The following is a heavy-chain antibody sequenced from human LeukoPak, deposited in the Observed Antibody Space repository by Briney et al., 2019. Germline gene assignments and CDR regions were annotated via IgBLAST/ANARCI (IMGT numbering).Heavy chain of an antibody. CDR3: ARGGGYCSSTSCPEFDY. CDR2: IIPIFGTA. D-gene: IGHD2-2*01. CDR1: GGTLSSYA. Sequence: GASVKVSCKASGGTLSSYAISWVRQAPGQGLEWMGGIIPIFGTANYAQKFQGRVTITADKSTSTAYMELSSLRSEDTAVYYCARGGGYCSSTSCPEFDYWGQGTPVTVSS. J-gene: IGHJ4*02. V-gene: IGHV1-69*06.